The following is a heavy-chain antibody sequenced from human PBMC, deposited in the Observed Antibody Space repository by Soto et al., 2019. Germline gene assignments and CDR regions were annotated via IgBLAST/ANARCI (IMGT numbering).Heavy chain of an antibody. CDR3: ARAELRFLEWLSSGYYYGMDV. CDR2: ISSSSSYI. V-gene: IGHV3-21*01. D-gene: IGHD3-3*01. J-gene: IGHJ6*02. CDR1: GFTFSSYS. Sequence: LRLSCAASGFTFSSYSMNWVRQAPGKGLEWVSSISSSSSYIYYADSVKGRFTISRDNAKNSLYLQMNSLRAEDTAVYYCARAELRFLEWLSSGYYYGMDVWGQGTTVTVSS.